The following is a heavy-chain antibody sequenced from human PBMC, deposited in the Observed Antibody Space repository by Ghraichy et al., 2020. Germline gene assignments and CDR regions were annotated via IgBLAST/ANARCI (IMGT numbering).Heavy chain of an antibody. CDR1: GGSISSYY. CDR3: ARHESAVAGEILFDY. CDR2: IYYSGST. V-gene: IGHV4-59*08. D-gene: IGHD6-19*01. J-gene: IGHJ4*02. Sequence: SETLSLTCTVSGGSISSYYWSWIRQPPGKGLEWIGYIYYSGSTNYNPSLKSRVTISVDTSKNQFSLKLSSVTAADTAVYYCARHESAVAGEILFDYWGQGTLVTVSS.